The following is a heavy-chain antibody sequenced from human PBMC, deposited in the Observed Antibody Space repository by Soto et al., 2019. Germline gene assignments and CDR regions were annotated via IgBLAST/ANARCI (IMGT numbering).Heavy chain of an antibody. CDR2: IYYTGST. J-gene: IGHJ5*01. V-gene: IGHV4-31*02. CDR3: ARGRAVAGNWFDS. D-gene: IGHD6-19*01. Sequence: SETLSLTCTVSGGSINSGGYYWNWIRQHPGKGLESIGYIYYTGSTYYNPSLKSRVTMSADTSKNHISLNLSSVTAADSAVYYCARGRAVAGNWFDSWGQGTLVTVSS. CDR1: GGSINSGGYY.